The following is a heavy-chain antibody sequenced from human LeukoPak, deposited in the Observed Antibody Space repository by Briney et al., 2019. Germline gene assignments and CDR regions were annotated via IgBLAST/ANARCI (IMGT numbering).Heavy chain of an antibody. CDR2: INHSGST. Sequence: PSETLSLTCAVYGGSFSGYYWSWIRQPPGKGLEWIGEINHSGSTNYNPSLKSRVTISVDTFKNQFSLKLSSVTAADTAVYYCARGRKYPNYYDSSGYYPHWGQGTLVTVSS. J-gene: IGHJ4*02. CDR1: GGSFSGYY. CDR3: ARGRKYPNYYDSSGYYPH. V-gene: IGHV4-34*01. D-gene: IGHD3-22*01.